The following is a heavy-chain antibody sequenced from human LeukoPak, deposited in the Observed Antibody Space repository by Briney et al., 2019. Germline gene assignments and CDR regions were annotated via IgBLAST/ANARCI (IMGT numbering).Heavy chain of an antibody. CDR1: GGTVRSYY. V-gene: IGHV4-4*07. D-gene: IGHD1-1*01. CDR3: ARTTTWDNWFES. J-gene: IGHJ5*01. CDR2: IYTSGST. Sequence: PSETLSLTCTVSGGTVRSYYWSWIRQPAGKGLEWIGRIYTSGSTTYSPPLKSRVTMSVDTSNNQFSLRVNSVTAADTAVYYCARTTTWDNWFESWGQGTLVTVSS.